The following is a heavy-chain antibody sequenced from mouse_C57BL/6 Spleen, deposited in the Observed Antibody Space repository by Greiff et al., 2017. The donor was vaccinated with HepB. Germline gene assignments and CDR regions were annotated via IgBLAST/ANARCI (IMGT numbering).Heavy chain of an antibody. D-gene: IGHD1-1*01. J-gene: IGHJ2*01. Sequence: VQLQQSGAELARPGASVKLSCKASGYTFTSYGISWVKQRTGQGLEWIGEIYPRSGNTYYNEKFKGKATLTADKSSSTAYMELRSLTSEDSAVYFCARSNYGSSPDYWGHGTTRTVSS. CDR2: IYPRSGNT. V-gene: IGHV1-81*01. CDR3: ARSNYGSSPDY. CDR1: GYTFTSYG.